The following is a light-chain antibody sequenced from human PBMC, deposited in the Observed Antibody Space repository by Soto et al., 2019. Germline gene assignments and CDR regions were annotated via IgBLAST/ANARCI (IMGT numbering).Light chain of an antibody. J-gene: IGLJ1*01. Sequence: QSVLNQPAFVSGSPGQPITVSCPGTSSDVGGYNYVSWYQQHPGKVPQLMIYDVSNRPSGVSNRFSGSKSGNTASLTISGLQAEDEADYYCSSYTSSNTYVFGTGTKVTVL. CDR1: SSDVGGYNY. V-gene: IGLV2-14*01. CDR2: DVS. CDR3: SSYTSSNTYV.